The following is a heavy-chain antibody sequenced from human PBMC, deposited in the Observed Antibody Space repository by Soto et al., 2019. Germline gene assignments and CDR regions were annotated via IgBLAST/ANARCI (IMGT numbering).Heavy chain of an antibody. V-gene: IGHV1-18*01. D-gene: IGHD5-18*01. Sequence: ASVKVSCKASGYTFTSYGISWVRQAPGQGLEWMGWISAYNGNTNYAQKLQGRVTMTTDTSTSTAYMELRSLRSDDTAVYYCARDTPRGCSYGLPTRGAFDIWGQGTMVTVSS. CDR1: GYTFTSYG. J-gene: IGHJ3*02. CDR2: ISAYNGNT. CDR3: ARDTPRGCSYGLPTRGAFDI.